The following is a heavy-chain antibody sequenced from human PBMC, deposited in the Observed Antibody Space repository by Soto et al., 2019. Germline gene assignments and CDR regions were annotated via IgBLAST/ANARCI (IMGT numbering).Heavy chain of an antibody. Sequence: PSETLSLTCTVSGASITYGAYSWSWIRQTPGKGLEWIGYINHLETTFYNPSFESRLTLSIDRTKNQFSLNLKSMSAADRAVYFCARCGGFDSFDYWRQRILVTVSS. V-gene: IGHV4-30-2*01. CDR1: GASITYGAYS. J-gene: IGHJ4*02. CDR2: INHLETT. D-gene: IGHD3-10*01. CDR3: ARCGGFDSFDY.